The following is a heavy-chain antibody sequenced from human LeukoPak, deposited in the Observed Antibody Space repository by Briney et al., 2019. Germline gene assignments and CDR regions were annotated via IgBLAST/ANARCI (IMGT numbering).Heavy chain of an antibody. D-gene: IGHD3-10*01. CDR3: ARGRVYGSGSYYDYFDY. CDR2: IYYSGST. J-gene: IGHJ4*02. V-gene: IGHV4-30-4*01. CDR1: GGSISSGDYY. Sequence: PSETLSLTCTVSGGSISSGDYYWSWIRQPPGKGLEWIGYIYYSGSTYYNPSLKSRVTISVDTSKNQFSLKLSSVTAADTAVYYCARGRVYGSGSYYDYFDYWGQGTLVTVSS.